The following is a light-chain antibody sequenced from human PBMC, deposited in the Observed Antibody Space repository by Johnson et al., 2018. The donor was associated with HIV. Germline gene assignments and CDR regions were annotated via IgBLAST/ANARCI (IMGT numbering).Light chain of an antibody. Sequence: QSVLTQPPSVSAAPGQKVTISCSGSSSNIANNYVSWYQQLPGTAPKLLIYDNNKRPSGIPDRFSGPKSGTSATLAITGLQPGDEADYYCGTWDSSLSAGYVFGTGTKVTVL. CDR1: SSNIANNY. J-gene: IGLJ1*01. V-gene: IGLV1-51*01. CDR2: DNN. CDR3: GTWDSSLSAGYV.